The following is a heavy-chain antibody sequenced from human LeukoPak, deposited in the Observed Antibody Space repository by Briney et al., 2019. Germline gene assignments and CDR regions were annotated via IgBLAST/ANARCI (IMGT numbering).Heavy chain of an antibody. CDR3: ARDRFDAQYSAYDGSNSYFDF. Sequence: ASVKVSCKTSGYTFKNYGLSWLRQALGQGLEWMAWSSAYKGNTNYAQRFQGRVTMTLDTSTSTAYMELRSLRSDDTAVYYCARDRFDAQYSAYDGSNSYFDFWGQGTLVTVSS. J-gene: IGHJ4*02. CDR2: SSAYKGNT. V-gene: IGHV1-18*01. CDR1: GYTFKNYG. D-gene: IGHD5-12*01.